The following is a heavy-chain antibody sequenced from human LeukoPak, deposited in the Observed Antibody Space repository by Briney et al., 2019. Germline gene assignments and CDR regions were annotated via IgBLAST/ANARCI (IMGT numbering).Heavy chain of an antibody. CDR1: GGSISSGGYS. V-gene: IGHV4-30-2*01. J-gene: IGHJ4*02. CDR3: ARGLSRGSGKIHFDY. Sequence: SQTLSLTCAVSGGSISSGGYSWSWLRQPPGKGLEWIGEINHSGSTNYNPSLKSRVTISVDTSKNQFSLKLSSVTAADTAVYYCARGLSRGSGKIHFDYWGQGTLVTVSS. D-gene: IGHD3-10*01. CDR2: INHSGST.